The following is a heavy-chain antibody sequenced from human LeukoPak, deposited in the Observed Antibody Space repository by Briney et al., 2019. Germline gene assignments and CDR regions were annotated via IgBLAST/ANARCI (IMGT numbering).Heavy chain of an antibody. Sequence: ASVKVSCKASGYTFTGYYMHWVRQAPGQGLAWMGWINPNSGGTNYAQKFQGRVTMTRDTSISTAYMELSRLRSDDTAVYYCARLLEWSQARNYWGQGTLVTVSS. V-gene: IGHV1-2*02. J-gene: IGHJ4*02. CDR3: ARLLEWSQARNY. CDR1: GYTFTGYY. D-gene: IGHD3-3*01. CDR2: INPNSGGT.